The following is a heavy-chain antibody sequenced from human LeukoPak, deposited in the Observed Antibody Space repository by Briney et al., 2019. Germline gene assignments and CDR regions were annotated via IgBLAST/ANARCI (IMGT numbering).Heavy chain of an antibody. CDR2: LYYSGST. D-gene: IGHD4-23*01. V-gene: IGHV4-39*01. CDR3: ATSPQYGGY. CDR1: GGSISSSGYY. J-gene: IGHJ4*02. Sequence: SETLSLTCTVSGGSISSSGYYWGWSRQPPGKGLEWIGSLYYSGSTQYNPSLKSRVTISVDTSKNQFSLKLRSVTAADTAVYYCATSPQYGGYWGQGTLVTVSS.